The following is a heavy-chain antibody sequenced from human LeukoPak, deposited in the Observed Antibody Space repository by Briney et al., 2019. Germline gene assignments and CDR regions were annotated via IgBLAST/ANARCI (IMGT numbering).Heavy chain of an antibody. CDR3: ASKKGGYCSGGSCYSEGYYYYMDV. J-gene: IGHJ6*03. D-gene: IGHD2-15*01. CDR2: FYYSGST. CDR1: GGSISSYY. Sequence: PPETLSLSCTVSGGSISSYYWSWIRQPPGQDLKWIGYFYYSGSTHYNPSLKSRVTISVDTSKNQFSLKLSSVTAADTAVYYCASKKGGYCSGGSCYSEGYYYYMDVWGKGTTVTVSS. V-gene: IGHV4-59*01.